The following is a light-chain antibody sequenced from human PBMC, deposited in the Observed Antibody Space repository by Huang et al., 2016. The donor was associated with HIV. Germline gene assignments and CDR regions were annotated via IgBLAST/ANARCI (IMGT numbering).Light chain of an antibody. CDR3: QQVDSYPRT. J-gene: IGKJ1*01. V-gene: IGKV1-9*01. CDR2: AAS. CDR1: RDIKTY. Sequence: IQLTQSPSPQSASVGDRVTFTCRASRDIKTYLAWFHQRPGRAPKFLIFAASFLESGVPSRFSGSGSGTEFTLTINGLQPEDFGTYYCQQVDSYPRTFGQGTNVDVK.